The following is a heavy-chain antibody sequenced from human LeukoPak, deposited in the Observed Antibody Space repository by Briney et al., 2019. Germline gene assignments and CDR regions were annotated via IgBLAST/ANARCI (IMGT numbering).Heavy chain of an antibody. J-gene: IGHJ4*02. CDR3: ARCTSTSCYNFDY. V-gene: IGHV4-61*09. CDR1: GGSLNSGSFY. Sequence: SQTLSLTCTVSGGSLNSGSFYWNWIRQSAGKGLEWIGHVYTTGTTNCNPSLRSRVTISLDTSKNQFSLNLNSVTAADTAVYYCARCTSTSCYNFDYWGQGTLLTVSS. D-gene: IGHD2-2*02. CDR2: VYTTGTT.